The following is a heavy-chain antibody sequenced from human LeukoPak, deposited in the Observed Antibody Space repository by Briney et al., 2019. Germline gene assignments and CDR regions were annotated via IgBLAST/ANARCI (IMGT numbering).Heavy chain of an antibody. Sequence: ASVKVSCKASGGTFSSYAISWVRQAPGQGLEWMGGIIPIFGTANYAQKFQGRVTITADESTSTAYMELSSLRTEDTAVYYCARDNDYDILTGLPTYFDYWGQGTLVTVSS. CDR3: ARDNDYDILTGLPTYFDY. V-gene: IGHV1-69*13. D-gene: IGHD3-9*01. CDR2: IIPIFGTA. J-gene: IGHJ4*02. CDR1: GGTFSSYA.